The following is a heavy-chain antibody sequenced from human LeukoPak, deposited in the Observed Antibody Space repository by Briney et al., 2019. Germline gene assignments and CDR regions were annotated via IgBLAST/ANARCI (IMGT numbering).Heavy chain of an antibody. Sequence: PGGSLRLSCAASGFTFSSYAMSWVRQAPGKGLEWVSAISGSGGSTYYADSVKGRFTISRDNSKNTLYLQMNSLRAEDTAVYYCAREPYYPSSYYYYMDVWGKGTTVTVSS. CDR3: AREPYYPSSYYYYMDV. CDR2: ISGSGGST. J-gene: IGHJ6*03. D-gene: IGHD3-10*01. CDR1: GFTFSSYA. V-gene: IGHV3-23*01.